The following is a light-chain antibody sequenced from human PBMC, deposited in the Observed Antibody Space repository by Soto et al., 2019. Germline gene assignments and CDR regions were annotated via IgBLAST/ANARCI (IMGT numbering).Light chain of an antibody. Sequence: EIVLTQSPGTVSLSPGERATLSCRASQSVGSRWLAWYQQKPGQAPRVLIYGGSNRATGIPDRFSGSGSGTEFTLTISRLEPEDFAVYYCQQYYSSRTFGQGTKVEMK. J-gene: IGKJ1*01. CDR2: GGS. CDR3: QQYYSSRT. CDR1: QSVGSRW. V-gene: IGKV3-20*01.